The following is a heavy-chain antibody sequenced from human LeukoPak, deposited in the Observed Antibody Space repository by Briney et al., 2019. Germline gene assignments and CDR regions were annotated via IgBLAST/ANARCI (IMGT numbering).Heavy chain of an antibody. D-gene: IGHD3-3*01. Sequence: GGSLRLSCAASGFTFSNAWMSWVRQAPGKGLEWVGRIKSKPDGGTTDYAAPVKGRFTISRDDSKNTLYLQMNSLKTEDTAVYYCTPQPGITIFGVVIIVNWGQGTLVTVSS. CDR2: IKSKPDGGTT. CDR3: TPQPGITIFGVVIIVN. CDR1: GFTFSNAW. V-gene: IGHV3-15*01. J-gene: IGHJ4*02.